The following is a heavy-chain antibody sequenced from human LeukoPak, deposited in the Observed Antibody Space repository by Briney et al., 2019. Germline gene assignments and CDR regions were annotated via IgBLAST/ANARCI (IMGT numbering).Heavy chain of an antibody. V-gene: IGHV3-21*01. CDR3: ARDRVAAAENWFDP. D-gene: IGHD6-13*01. CDR1: GFTFSTYS. CDR2: ISSSSSYI. J-gene: IGHJ5*02. Sequence: PGGSLRLSCAASGFTFSTYSMNWVRQAPGKGLEWVSSISSSSSYIYYADSVKGRFTISRDNSKNTLYLQMNSLRAEDTAVYYCARDRVAAAENWFDPWGQGTLVTVSS.